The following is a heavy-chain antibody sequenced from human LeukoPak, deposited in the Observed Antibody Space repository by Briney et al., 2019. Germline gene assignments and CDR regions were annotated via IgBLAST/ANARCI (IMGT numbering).Heavy chain of an antibody. Sequence: GGSLRLSCAASGFTFSSYSMNWVRQAPGKGLEWVSSISSSSSYIYCADSVKGRFTISRDNAKNSLYLQMNSLRAEDTAVYYCARGTLRVKYSSSAYYYYYMDVWGKGTTVTVSS. D-gene: IGHD6-13*01. CDR3: ARGTLRVKYSSSAYYYYYMDV. V-gene: IGHV3-21*01. CDR1: GFTFSSYS. CDR2: ISSSSSYI. J-gene: IGHJ6*03.